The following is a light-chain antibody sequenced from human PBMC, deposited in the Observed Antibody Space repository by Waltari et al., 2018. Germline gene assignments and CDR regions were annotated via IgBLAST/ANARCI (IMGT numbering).Light chain of an antibody. CDR2: AAS. V-gene: IGKV1-39*01. CDR1: QGVSIF. CDR3: QQSYSTPHT. Sequence: TCRASQGVSIFLNWYQQKPGKAPKLLIYAASSLQGGVPSRFSGSGSGTDFTLTISSLQPEDFATYYCQQSYSTPHTFGQGTKVESK. J-gene: IGKJ1*01.